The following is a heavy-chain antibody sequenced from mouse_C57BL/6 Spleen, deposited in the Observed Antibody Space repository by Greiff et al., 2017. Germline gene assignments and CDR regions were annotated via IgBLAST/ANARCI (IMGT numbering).Heavy chain of an antibody. Sequence: QVQLQQSGAELVRPGTSVKVSCKASGYAFTNYLIEWVKQRPGQGLEGIGVINPGSGGTNYNEKFKGKATLTADKSSSSAYMQLSSLTSEDAAVYFCAGSSYPWYFDVWGTGTTVTVAS. J-gene: IGHJ1*03. CDR3: AGSSYPWYFDV. CDR1: GYAFTNYL. CDR2: INPGSGGT. D-gene: IGHD1-1*01. V-gene: IGHV1-54*01.